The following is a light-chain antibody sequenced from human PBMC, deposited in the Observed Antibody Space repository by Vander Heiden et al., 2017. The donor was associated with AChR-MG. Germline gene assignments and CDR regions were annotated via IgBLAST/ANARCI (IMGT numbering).Light chain of an antibody. CDR1: QSITTY. Sequence: DIQMTQSPSSVSASVGDRATITCRASQSITTYLNWYEQKPGKPPKLLIYAASTLQSGVPSRFSGSGSGTDFTLTISRLQPEDFATYYCQQSYSTPWTFGQGTKVEIK. V-gene: IGKV1-39*01. J-gene: IGKJ1*01. CDR2: AAS. CDR3: QQSYSTPWT.